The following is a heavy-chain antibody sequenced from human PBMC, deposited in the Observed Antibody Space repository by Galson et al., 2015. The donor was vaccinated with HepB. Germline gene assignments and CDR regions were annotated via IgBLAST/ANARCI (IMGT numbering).Heavy chain of an antibody. D-gene: IGHD2-8*01. CDR1: GGTFSSYA. J-gene: IGHJ6*02. CDR3: ASVLNPRGYGMDV. CDR2: IIPIFGTA. Sequence: SVKVSCKASGGTFSSYAISWVRQAPGQGLEWMGGIIPIFGTANYAQKFQGRVTITADESTSTAYMELSSLRSEDTAVYYCASVLNPRGYGMDVWGQGTTVTVSS. V-gene: IGHV1-69*13.